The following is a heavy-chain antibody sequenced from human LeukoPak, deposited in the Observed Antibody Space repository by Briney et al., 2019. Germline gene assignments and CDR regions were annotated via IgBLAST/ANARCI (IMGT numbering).Heavy chain of an antibody. D-gene: IGHD3-3*01. J-gene: IGHJ5*02. CDR3: TTDSYYDFWSGYWRFDP. V-gene: IGHV3-15*01. CDR1: GFTFSNAW. Sequence: GGSLRLSCAASGFTFSNAWMSWVRQAPEKGQEWVGRIKSKTDGGTTDYAAPVKGRFTISRDDSKNTLYLQMNSLKTEDTAVYYCTTDSYYDFWSGYWRFDPWGQGTLVTVSS. CDR2: IKSKTDGGTT.